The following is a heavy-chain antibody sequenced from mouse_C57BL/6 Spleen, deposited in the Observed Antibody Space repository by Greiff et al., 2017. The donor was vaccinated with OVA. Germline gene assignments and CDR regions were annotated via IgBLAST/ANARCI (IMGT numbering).Heavy chain of an antibody. CDR1: GYTFTSYW. CDR2: INPSNGGT. J-gene: IGHJ4*01. CDR3: ARFTTVVATSYYAMDY. Sequence: VQLQQPGTELVKPGASVKLSCKASGYTFTSYWMHWVKQRPGQGLEWIGNINPSNGGTNYNEKFKSKATLTVDKSSSTAYMQLSSLTSEDSAVYYCARFTTVVATSYYAMDYWGQGTSVTVSS. D-gene: IGHD1-1*01. V-gene: IGHV1-53*01.